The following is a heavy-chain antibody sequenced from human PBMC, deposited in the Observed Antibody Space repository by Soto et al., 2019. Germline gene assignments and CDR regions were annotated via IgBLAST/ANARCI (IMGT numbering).Heavy chain of an antibody. J-gene: IGHJ4*02. D-gene: IGHD3-10*01. V-gene: IGHV3-7*04. CDR2: IKQDGSEK. CDR1: GFTFSSYW. Sequence: EVQLVESGGGLVQPGGSLRLSCAASGFTFSSYWMSWVRQAPGKGLEWVANIKQDGSEKYYVDSVKGRFTISRDNAKNSLYLQMNSLRAEDTAVYYCARDTRYPLKPTRYYYGSGPFDYWGQGTLVTVSS. CDR3: ARDTRYPLKPTRYYYGSGPFDY.